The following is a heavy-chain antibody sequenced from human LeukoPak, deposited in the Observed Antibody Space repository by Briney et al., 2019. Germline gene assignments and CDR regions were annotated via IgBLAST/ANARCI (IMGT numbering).Heavy chain of an antibody. CDR1: GFTFSSYS. V-gene: IGHV3-21*01. CDR2: ISSSSSYI. Sequence: GGSLLLSCAASGFTFSSYSMNWVRPAPGKGLEWVSSISSSSSYIYYADSVKGRFTISRDNAKNSLYLQMNSLRAEDTAVYYCARDRTTVTTLGWFDPWGQGTLVTVSA. J-gene: IGHJ5*02. CDR3: ARDRTTVTTLGWFDP. D-gene: IGHD4-17*01.